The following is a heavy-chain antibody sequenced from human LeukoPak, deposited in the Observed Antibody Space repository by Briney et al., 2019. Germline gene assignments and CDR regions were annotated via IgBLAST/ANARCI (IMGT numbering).Heavy chain of an antibody. D-gene: IGHD1-26*01. J-gene: IGHJ3*02. CDR1: GYTFTGYY. V-gene: IGHV1-2*02. Sequence: ASVKVFCKASGYTFTGYYMHWVRQAPGQGREWMGWINPNSVGTNYEQKFQGRVTMTRDTSISTAYMELSRLRSDDTAVYYCATSELRRLDAFDIWGQGTMVTVSS. CDR2: INPNSVGT. CDR3: ATSELRRLDAFDI.